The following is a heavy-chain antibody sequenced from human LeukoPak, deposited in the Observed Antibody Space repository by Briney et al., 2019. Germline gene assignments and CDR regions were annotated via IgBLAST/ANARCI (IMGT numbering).Heavy chain of an antibody. V-gene: IGHV4-59*01. CDR1: GGSISSYY. J-gene: IGHJ3*02. CDR3: ARSPPVYDSSGYSPLGFDI. D-gene: IGHD3-22*01. CDR2: IYYSGST. Sequence: PSETLSLTCAVSGGSISSYYWSWIRQPPGKGLEWIGYIYYSGSTNYNPSLKSRVTISVDTSKNQFSLKLSSVTAADTAVYYCARSPPVYDSSGYSPLGFDIWGQGTMVTVSS.